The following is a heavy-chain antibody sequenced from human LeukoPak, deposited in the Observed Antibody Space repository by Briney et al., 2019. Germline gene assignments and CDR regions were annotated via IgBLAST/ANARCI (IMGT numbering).Heavy chain of an antibody. CDR2: ISSSGSTI. CDR3: ARNADPDCGGDCPYYYYYGMDV. V-gene: IGHV3-11*01. J-gene: IGHJ6*02. D-gene: IGHD2-21*02. Sequence: GSLRLSCAASGFTFSDYYMSWIRQAPGKGLEWVSYISSSGSTIYYADSVKGRFTISRDNAKNSLYLQMNSLRAEDTAVYYCARNADPDCGGDCPYYYYYGMDVWGQGTTVTVSS. CDR1: GFTFSDYY.